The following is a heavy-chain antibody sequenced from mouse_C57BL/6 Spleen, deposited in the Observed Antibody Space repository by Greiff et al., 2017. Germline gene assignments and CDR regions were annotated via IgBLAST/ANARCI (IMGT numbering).Heavy chain of an antibody. D-gene: IGHD1-1*01. CDR2: IYPSDSET. V-gene: IGHV1-61*01. Sequence: VQLQQPGAELVRPGSSVKLSCKASGYTFTSYWMDWVKQRPGQGLEWIGNIYPSDSETHYNQKFKDKATLTVDKSSSTAYMQLSSLTSEDSAVYYCARYGSPLYWYFDVWGTGTTVTVSS. CDR1: GYTFTSYW. CDR3: ARYGSPLYWYFDV. J-gene: IGHJ1*03.